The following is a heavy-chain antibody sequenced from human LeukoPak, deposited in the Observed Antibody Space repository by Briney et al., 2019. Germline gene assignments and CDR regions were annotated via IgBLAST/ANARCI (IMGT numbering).Heavy chain of an antibody. Sequence: PGGSLRLSCAASGFTFNSFAMSWVRQAPGKGLEWVSVISGSGGSTYYADSVKGRFTISRDNSKNTLYLLMNSLRAEDTAVYYCANESPFLDYWGQGTLVTVSS. CDR1: GFTFNSFA. CDR2: ISGSGGST. CDR3: ANESPFLDY. V-gene: IGHV3-23*01. J-gene: IGHJ4*02.